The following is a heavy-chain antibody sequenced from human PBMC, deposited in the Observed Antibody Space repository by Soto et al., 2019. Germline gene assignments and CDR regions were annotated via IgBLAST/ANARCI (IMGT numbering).Heavy chain of an antibody. Sequence: SETLSLTCAVYGGSFSGYYWTWIRQPPGTGLEWIGEINHSGSTNYNPSLKSRVTISLDTSKNQFSLKLSSVTAADTAVYYCAKLAGYCSGTSCYGHYAMDVWGQGTTVS. CDR1: GGSFSGYY. CDR3: AKLAGYCSGTSCYGHYAMDV. J-gene: IGHJ6*02. V-gene: IGHV4-34*01. D-gene: IGHD2-2*01. CDR2: INHSGST.